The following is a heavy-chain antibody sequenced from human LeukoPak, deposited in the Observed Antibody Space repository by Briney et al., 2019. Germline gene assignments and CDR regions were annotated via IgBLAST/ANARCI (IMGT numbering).Heavy chain of an antibody. D-gene: IGHD6-13*01. CDR3: ARMASSSWYVDAFDI. J-gene: IGHJ3*02. Sequence: ASVKVSCKASGYTFTGYYMHWVRQAPGQGLEWMGWINPNSGGTNYAQKFQGRVTMTRDTSISTAYMELSSLRSEDTAVYYCARMASSSWYVDAFDIWGQGTMVTVSS. CDR1: GYTFTGYY. V-gene: IGHV1-2*02. CDR2: INPNSGGT.